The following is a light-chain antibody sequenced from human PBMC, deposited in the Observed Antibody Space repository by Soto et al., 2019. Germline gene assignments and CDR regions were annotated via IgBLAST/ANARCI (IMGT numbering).Light chain of an antibody. CDR2: GAS. CDR1: QRIDNNF. J-gene: IGKJ2*01. V-gene: IGKV3-20*01. Sequence: EVGLTQSPVTLSLSPGERATLSCRASQRIDNNFLAWFQQKPGQPPTLLIYGASTRASGIPDRFSGSGSGTDVSLTISRLEPGAFAVYYLQQYGSSPFTFGQGTTLQIK. CDR3: QQYGSSPFT.